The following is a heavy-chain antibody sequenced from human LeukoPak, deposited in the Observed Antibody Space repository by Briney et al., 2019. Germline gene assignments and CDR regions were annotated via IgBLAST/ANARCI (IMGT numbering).Heavy chain of an antibody. CDR2: IYTSGST. J-gene: IGHJ4*02. Sequence: PSQTLSLTCTVSSGSISSGSYYWSWIRQPAGKGLEWIGRIYTSGSTNYNPSLKSRVTISVDTSKNQFSLKLSSVTAADTAVYYCARGLYWNYDCWGQGTLVTVSS. D-gene: IGHD1-7*01. V-gene: IGHV4-61*02. CDR1: SGSISSGSYY. CDR3: ARGLYWNYDC.